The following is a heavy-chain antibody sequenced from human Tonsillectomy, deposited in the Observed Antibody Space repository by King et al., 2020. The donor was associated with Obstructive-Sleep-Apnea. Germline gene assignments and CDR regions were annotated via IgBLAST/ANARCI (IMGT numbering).Heavy chain of an antibody. CDR3: ARHRGVEDYGGYGDYFDY. J-gene: IGHJ4*02. CDR2: MYYSGNT. V-gene: IGHV4-59*08. Sequence: QLQESGPGLVKPSDTLSLTCTVSGGSISNYYWSWIRQPPGKGLEWIGYMYYSGNTNFNPSLKSRVTISADTSKIQFSLRLSSVTAADTAVYYCARHRGVEDYGGYGDYFDYWGQGTLVTVSS. CDR1: GGSISNYY. D-gene: IGHD5-12*01.